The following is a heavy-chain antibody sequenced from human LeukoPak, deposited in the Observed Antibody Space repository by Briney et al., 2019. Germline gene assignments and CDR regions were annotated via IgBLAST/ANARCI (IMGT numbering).Heavy chain of an antibody. J-gene: IGHJ6*03. CDR2: IYTSGST. CDR3: ARDGAKLGHYYYYYYMDV. CDR1: GGSISSGSYY. V-gene: IGHV4-61*02. Sequence: SETLSLTCTVSGGSISSGSYYWSWIRQPAGKGLEWIGRIYTSGSTNYNPSLKSRVTISVDTSKNQFSLKLSSVTAADTAVYYCARDGAKLGHYYYYYYMDVWGKGTTVTISS. D-gene: IGHD7-27*01.